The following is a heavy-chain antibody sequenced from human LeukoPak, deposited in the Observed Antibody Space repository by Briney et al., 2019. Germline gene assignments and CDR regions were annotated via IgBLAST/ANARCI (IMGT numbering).Heavy chain of an antibody. Sequence: QPGRSLRLSCAASGFSFSGSGMHWVRQAPGKGLEWVAVIPYDGSDKYYADSVKGRFTISRDNSESTLYLQMNSLRAEDTALYYCARDRHRGTVGATYYWGQGTLVTVSS. CDR1: GFSFSGSG. CDR3: ARDRHRGTVGATYY. CDR2: IPYDGSDK. V-gene: IGHV3-30*03. D-gene: IGHD1-26*01. J-gene: IGHJ4*02.